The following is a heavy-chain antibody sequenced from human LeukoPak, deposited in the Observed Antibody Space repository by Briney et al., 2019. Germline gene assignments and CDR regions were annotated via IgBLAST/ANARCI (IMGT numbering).Heavy chain of an antibody. CDR1: GGSISSHY. D-gene: IGHD2-2*01. CDR2: IYYSGST. Sequence: PSETLSLTCTVSGGSISSHYWSWIRQPPGKGLEWIGYIYYSGSTNYNPSLKSRVTISVDTSKNQFSLKLSSVTAADTAVYYCARVFPALPAAHWYFDLWGGGTLVTVSS. CDR3: ARVFPALPAAHWYFDL. V-gene: IGHV4-59*11. J-gene: IGHJ2*01.